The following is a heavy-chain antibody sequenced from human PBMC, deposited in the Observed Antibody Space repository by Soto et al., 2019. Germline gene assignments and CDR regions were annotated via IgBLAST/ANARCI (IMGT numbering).Heavy chain of an antibody. CDR3: ARESRFLEWLSLNWFDP. CDR2: IYSAGSA. Sequence: GGSLRLSCAASGFTVSTYHMSWVRQAPGKGLEWVSVIYSAGSADFADSVKVRFTISRDNSKNTLYLQMSSLRAEDTAVYYCARESRFLEWLSLNWFDPWGQGTLVTVSS. D-gene: IGHD3-3*01. CDR1: GFTVSTYH. J-gene: IGHJ5*02. V-gene: IGHV3-66*01.